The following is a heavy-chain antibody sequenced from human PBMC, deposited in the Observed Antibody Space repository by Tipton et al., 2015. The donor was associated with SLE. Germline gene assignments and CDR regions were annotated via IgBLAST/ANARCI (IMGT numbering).Heavy chain of an antibody. J-gene: IGHJ4*02. Sequence: TLSLTCTVSGGSISSRSYYWNWVRQPAGKGLEWIGRIYTGGFTYYNPSLESRVTISMDTSKNQFSLKLTSVTAADTAVYYCARVLDVLDYWGQGTLVTVSS. CDR2: IYTGGFT. CDR1: GGSISSRSYY. CDR3: ARVLDVLDY. V-gene: IGHV4-61*02. D-gene: IGHD1-1*01.